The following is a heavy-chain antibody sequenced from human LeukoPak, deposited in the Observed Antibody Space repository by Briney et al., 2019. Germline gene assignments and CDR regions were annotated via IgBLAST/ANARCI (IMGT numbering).Heavy chain of an antibody. D-gene: IGHD3-3*01. J-gene: IGHJ6*03. Sequence: GGSLRLSCAASGFTFSNAWMSWVRQAPGKGLEWVGRIKSKTDGGTIDYAAPVKGRFTISRDDSRNTPYLQMNSLKTEDTAVYYCTTAARGDFWSGYYYYYMDVWGKGTTVTVSS. CDR2: IKSKTDGGTI. CDR3: TTAARGDFWSGYYYYYMDV. V-gene: IGHV3-15*01. CDR1: GFTFSNAW.